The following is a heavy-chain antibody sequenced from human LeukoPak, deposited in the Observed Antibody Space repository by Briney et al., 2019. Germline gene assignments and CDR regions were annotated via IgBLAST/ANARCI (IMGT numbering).Heavy chain of an antibody. V-gene: IGHV4-39*07. CDR2: IYYSGST. D-gene: IGHD3-22*01. CDR1: GGSISSSSYY. J-gene: IGHJ3*02. Sequence: PSETLSLTCTVSGGSISSSSYYWGWIRQPPGKGLEWIGSIYYSGSTYYNPSLKSRVTISVDTSKNQFSLKLSSVTAADTAVYYCARDKHQNWGFDYYDSSGYYAFDIWGQGTMVTVSS. CDR3: ARDKHQNWGFDYYDSSGYYAFDI.